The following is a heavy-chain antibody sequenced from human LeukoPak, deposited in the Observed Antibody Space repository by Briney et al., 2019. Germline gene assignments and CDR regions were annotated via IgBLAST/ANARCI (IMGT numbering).Heavy chain of an antibody. CDR3: ASGPESYYFDY. CDR1: GGSISTYY. Sequence: ESSETLSLTCSVSGGSISTYYYSWIRQPPGKGLEWIGYVYYSGNTNYNPSLKSRVTISLDTSKNQLSLKMTSVTAADTATYYCASGPESYYFDYWGQGTLVTVSS. CDR2: VYYSGNT. J-gene: IGHJ4*02. V-gene: IGHV4-59*01.